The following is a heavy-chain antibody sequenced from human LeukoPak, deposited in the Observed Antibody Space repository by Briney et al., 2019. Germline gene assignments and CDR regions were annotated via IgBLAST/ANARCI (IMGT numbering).Heavy chain of an antibody. D-gene: IGHD6-19*01. J-gene: IGHJ4*02. CDR1: GFTFSSYG. V-gene: IGHV3-30*18. CDR3: AKDAFSSGWELFDY. CDR2: ISYDGSDK. Sequence: GGSLRLSCAASGFTFSSYGMHWVRQAPGKGLEWVAVISYDGSDKYYADSVKGRFTISRDDSKNTLYLQMNSLRAEDTAVYSCAKDAFSSGWELFDYWGQGTLVTVSS.